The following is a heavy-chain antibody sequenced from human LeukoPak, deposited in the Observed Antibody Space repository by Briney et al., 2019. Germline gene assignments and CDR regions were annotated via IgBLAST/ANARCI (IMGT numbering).Heavy chain of an antibody. Sequence: GGSLRLSCVAPGLTFDDSAMHWVRQAPGKGLEWVSLISGDGGSTFYADSVKGRFSISRDNSKNSLYLQMNSLRPEDTAMYYCAKESGKFDYWGQGTLVAVSS. CDR3: AKESGKFDY. CDR1: GLTFDDSA. V-gene: IGHV3-43*02. J-gene: IGHJ4*02. CDR2: ISGDGGST.